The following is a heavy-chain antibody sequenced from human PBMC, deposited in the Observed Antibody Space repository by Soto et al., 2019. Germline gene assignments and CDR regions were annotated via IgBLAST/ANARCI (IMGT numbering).Heavy chain of an antibody. Sequence: VQLVESGGGLVQPDRSLRLSCAASGFTFADYAMHWVRQAPGKGLEWVSAITWNGDTIAYADSLEGRFTISRDNARNSLYLQVNSLRAEDTALYYCARGSSAYDFYYMDVWGKGTTVTVSS. CDR2: ITWNGDTI. V-gene: IGHV3-9*01. J-gene: IGHJ6*03. CDR1: GFTFADYA. CDR3: ARGSSAYDFYYMDV.